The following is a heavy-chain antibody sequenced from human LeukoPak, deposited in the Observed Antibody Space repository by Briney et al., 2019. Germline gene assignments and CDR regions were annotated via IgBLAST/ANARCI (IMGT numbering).Heavy chain of an antibody. Sequence: GASVKVSCKASGYTFTSYYMHWVRQAPGQGLEWMGIINPSGGSTSYAQKFQGRVTMTRDMSTSTVYMELSSLRSEDTAVYYCARGGHDYYDSSGYCNYWGQGPLVTVSS. CDR1: GYTFTSYY. CDR2: INPSGGST. D-gene: IGHD3-22*01. J-gene: IGHJ4*02. CDR3: ARGGHDYYDSSGYCNY. V-gene: IGHV1-46*01.